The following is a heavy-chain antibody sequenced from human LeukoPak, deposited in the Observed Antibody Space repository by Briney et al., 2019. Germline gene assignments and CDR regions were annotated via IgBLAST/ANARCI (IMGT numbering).Heavy chain of an antibody. CDR3: AKDVGKWESLHFFDY. V-gene: IGHV3-30-3*01. J-gene: IGHJ4*02. D-gene: IGHD1-26*01. CDR2: ISYDGSNK. CDR1: GFTFSSYA. Sequence: GGSLRLSCAASGFTFSSYAMHWVRQAPGKGLEWVAVISYDGSNKYYADSVKGRFTISRDNSKNALYLQMNSLRAEDTAVYYCAKDVGKWESLHFFDYWGQGTLVTVSS.